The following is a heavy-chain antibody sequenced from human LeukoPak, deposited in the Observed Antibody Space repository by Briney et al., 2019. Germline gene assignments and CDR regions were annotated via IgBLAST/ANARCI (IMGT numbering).Heavy chain of an antibody. CDR1: GFSFISYG. J-gene: IGHJ4*02. Sequence: PGGSLRLSCAASGFSFISYGMHWVREAPGKGLEWGGVISDDGRNKNYADSVKGRFTISRGNSKDTLYLQMNSLRDEDTAVYYCAKRPSDYGDYVTYFDYWGQGTLVTVSS. CDR2: ISDDGRNK. V-gene: IGHV3-30*18. CDR3: AKRPSDYGDYVTYFDY. D-gene: IGHD4-17*01.